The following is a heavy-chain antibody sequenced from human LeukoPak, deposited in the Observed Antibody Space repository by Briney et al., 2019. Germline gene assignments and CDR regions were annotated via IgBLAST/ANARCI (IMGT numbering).Heavy chain of an antibody. CDR2: IYYTGSN. D-gene: IGHD2-2*01. CDR3: ARFSAHQLRSGYYYSMDV. V-gene: IGHV4-59*01. Sequence: SETLSLTCTVSGGSIRSYYWSWVREPAGKGGEESGHIYYTGSNDYNPSLKRRGTISLEKSKKQCSQKRRYIAAADTAVYSCARFSAHQLRSGYYYSMDVGGKGTTVTVS. J-gene: IGHJ6*03. CDR1: GGSIRSYY.